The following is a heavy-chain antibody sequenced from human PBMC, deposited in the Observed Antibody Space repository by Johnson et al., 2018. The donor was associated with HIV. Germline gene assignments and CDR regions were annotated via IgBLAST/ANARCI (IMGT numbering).Heavy chain of an antibody. CDR2: IRYDGSNK. D-gene: IGHD6-6*01. Sequence: QMQLVESGGGVVQPGRSLRLSCAASGFTFSSYGMHWVRQAPGKGLEWVAFIRYDGSNKYYADSVKGRFTISRDNSENTLYLQMNSLRVEDTAIYYCARAQLLADDAFNNWGQGTMVTVSS. J-gene: IGHJ3*02. V-gene: IGHV3-33*08. CDR3: ARAQLLADDAFNN. CDR1: GFTFSSYG.